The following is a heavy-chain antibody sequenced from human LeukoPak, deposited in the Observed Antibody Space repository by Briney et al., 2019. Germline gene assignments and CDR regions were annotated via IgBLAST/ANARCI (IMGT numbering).Heavy chain of an antibody. Sequence: PGGSQRLSCAASGFTFNIFAINWVRQAPGKGLEYVSAVSADGGSTYYANSVKGRFTISRDNSKNMLYLQMGSLRGDDMAVYYCARRQCTSSSCYLDYWGQGTLVTVSS. J-gene: IGHJ4*02. CDR2: VSADGGST. V-gene: IGHV3-64*01. CDR3: ARRQCTSSSCYLDY. D-gene: IGHD2-2*01. CDR1: GFTFNIFA.